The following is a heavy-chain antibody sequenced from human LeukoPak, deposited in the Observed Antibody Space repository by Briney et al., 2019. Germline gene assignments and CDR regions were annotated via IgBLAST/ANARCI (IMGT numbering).Heavy chain of an antibody. CDR2: INHSGST. CDR3: ARVEGYQLPDY. V-gene: IGHV4-34*01. CDR1: GGSFSGYY. J-gene: IGHJ4*02. Sequence: SEALSLTCAVYGGSFSGYYWGWIRQPPGKGLEWIGEINHSGSTNYNPSLKSRVTISVDTSKNQFSLKLSSVTAADTAVYYCARVEGYQLPDYWGQGTLVTVSS. D-gene: IGHD2-2*01.